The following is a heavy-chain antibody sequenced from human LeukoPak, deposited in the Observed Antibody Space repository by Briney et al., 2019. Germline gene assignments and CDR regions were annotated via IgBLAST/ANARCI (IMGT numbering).Heavy chain of an antibody. J-gene: IGHJ4*02. CDR1: GYTFTTYG. CDR2: ISGYNGNT. D-gene: IGHD2-2*01. CDR3: ARALSNIIVPVAITY. Sequence: ASVKVSCKASGYTFTTYGISWLRQAPGQGLEWMGWISGYNGNTHYAQRVQGRVTMTTDTSTSTDYMELRSLTSDDTAVYYCARALSNIIVPVAITYWGQGTLVTVSS. V-gene: IGHV1-18*01.